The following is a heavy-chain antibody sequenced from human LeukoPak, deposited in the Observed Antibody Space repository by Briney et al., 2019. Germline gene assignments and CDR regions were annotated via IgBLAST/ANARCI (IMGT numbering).Heavy chain of an antibody. J-gene: IGHJ4*02. Sequence: SETLSLTCTVSGGSISSSSYYWGWIRPPPGKGLEWIGSIYYSGSTYYNPSLKSRVTISVDTSKNHFSLKLSSVTAAGTAVYYCASEMATTKYFDYWGQGTLVTVSS. V-gene: IGHV4-39*02. CDR3: ASEMATTKYFDY. CDR2: IYYSGST. D-gene: IGHD5-24*01. CDR1: GGSISSSSYY.